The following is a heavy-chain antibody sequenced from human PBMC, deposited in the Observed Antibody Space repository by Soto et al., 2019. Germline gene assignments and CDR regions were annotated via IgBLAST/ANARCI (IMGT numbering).Heavy chain of an antibody. CDR2: IRGTDEST. Sequence: EAQLLESGGGLVQPGGSLRLSCAASGFPFNNYAMSWVRQAPGKGLEWVSAIRGTDESTYYAQSVKGRFTISRDNSKNTLNLQMNSLRAEDTAVYYCAKSRSVEDGFDIWGQGPMVTVSS. CDR3: AKSRSVEDGFDI. J-gene: IGHJ3*02. V-gene: IGHV3-23*01. CDR1: GFPFNNYA.